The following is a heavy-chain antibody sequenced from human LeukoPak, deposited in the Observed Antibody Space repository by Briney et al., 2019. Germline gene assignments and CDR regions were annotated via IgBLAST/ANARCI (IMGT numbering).Heavy chain of an antibody. J-gene: IGHJ4*02. CDR3: AKAADWLAADYIDY. CDR1: EFTFSSYA. D-gene: IGHD3-9*01. CDR2: ISYDGSNK. Sequence: PGRSLRLSCAASEFTFSSYAMHWVRQAPGKGLEWVAVISYDGSNKYYADSVKGRFTISRDNSKNTLYLQMNSLRVEDTAVYYCAKAADWLAADYIDYWGQGTLVTVSS. V-gene: IGHV3-30-3*01.